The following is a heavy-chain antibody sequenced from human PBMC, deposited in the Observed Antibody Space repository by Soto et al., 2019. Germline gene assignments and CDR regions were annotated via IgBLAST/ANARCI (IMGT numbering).Heavy chain of an antibody. V-gene: IGHV5-51*01. CDR3: ARTESGYSYAFADV. J-gene: IGHJ6*02. D-gene: IGHD5-18*01. CDR1: GYSFTSYW. Sequence: GESLKISCKPSGYSFTSYWIGWVRQRPGKGLEWMGIIYPGDSDTRYSPSFQGQVTIPANKSIITAYLQWSILKASDTAMYYCARTESGYSYAFADVWGQGTTVPVS. CDR2: IYPGDSDT.